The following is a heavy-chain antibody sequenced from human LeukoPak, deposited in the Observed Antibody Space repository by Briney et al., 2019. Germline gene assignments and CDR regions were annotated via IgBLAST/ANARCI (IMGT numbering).Heavy chain of an antibody. J-gene: IGHJ4*02. CDR2: ISSGGGAT. CDR3: AKTHGNGWYFDY. CDR1: GFTFSNYN. V-gene: IGHV3-48*02. Sequence: GGSLRLSCAAAGFTFSNYNMNWVRQAPGKGLEWVSYISSGGGATHYADSVKGRFTISRDNAKNSLYLQMNSLRDEDTALYSCAKTHGNGWYFDYWGQGNLVTVAS. D-gene: IGHD6-19*01.